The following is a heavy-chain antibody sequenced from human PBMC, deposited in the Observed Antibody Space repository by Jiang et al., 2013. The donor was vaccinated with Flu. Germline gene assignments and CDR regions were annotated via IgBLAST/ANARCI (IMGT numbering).Heavy chain of an antibody. CDR2: ISGSSRTI. J-gene: IGHJ4*02. D-gene: IGHD5-18*01. CDR3: ARGFPDSYGLTPLAY. CDR1: GFTFSSYS. Sequence: QLLESGGGLVQPGGSLRLSCAASGFTFSSYSMNWVRQAPGKGLEWVSYISGSSRTIYYADSVKGRFTISRDNARNSLYLQMNSLRVEDMAVYYCARGFPDSYGLTPLAYWGQGTLATVSS. V-gene: IGHV3-48*01.